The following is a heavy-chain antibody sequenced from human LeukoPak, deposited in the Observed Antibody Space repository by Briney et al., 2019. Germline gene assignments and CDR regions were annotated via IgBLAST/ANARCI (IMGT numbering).Heavy chain of an antibody. Sequence: PGGSLRLSCAAPGFTFSSYTMRWVRQAPGKGLEWVSGISWNSGSIGYADSVKGRFTISRDNAKNSLYLQMNSLRAEDTALYYCAKAAGGWYSRWGQGTLVTVSS. CDR2: ISWNSGSI. D-gene: IGHD6-19*01. CDR1: GFTFSSYT. V-gene: IGHV3-9*01. CDR3: AKAAGGWYSR. J-gene: IGHJ4*02.